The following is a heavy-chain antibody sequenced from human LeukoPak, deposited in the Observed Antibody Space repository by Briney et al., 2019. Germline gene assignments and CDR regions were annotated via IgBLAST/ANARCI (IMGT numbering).Heavy chain of an antibody. V-gene: IGHV4-4*07. Sequence: SETLSLTCTVSGASISTYYWCWIRQPAGKGLEWIGRIYTSGSTNYNPSLKSRVTMSVDTSKNQFSLKLSSVTAADTAVYYCATVSSSSLGAGAFVIWGQGTMVSVSS. CDR2: IYTSGST. CDR3: ATVSSSSLGAGAFVI. D-gene: IGHD6-6*01. J-gene: IGHJ3*02. CDR1: GASISTYY.